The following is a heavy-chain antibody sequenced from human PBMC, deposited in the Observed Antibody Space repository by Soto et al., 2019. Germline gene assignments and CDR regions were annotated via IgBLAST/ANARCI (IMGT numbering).Heavy chain of an antibody. CDR3: ARPNRMGYCYSGGCYPFDN. CDR2: ISYDGSSK. J-gene: IGHJ4*02. CDR1: GFSFSSYA. D-gene: IGHD2-15*01. V-gene: IGHV3-30-3*01. Sequence: QVQLVESGGGVVQPGRSLRLSCAASGFSFSSYAMHWVRQAPGKGLEWVALISYDGSSKNYADPVKGRFTISRDNSRNKLYLQMNGLSDEDTAVYYCARPNRMGYCYSGGCYPFDNWGQGTLVTVSS.